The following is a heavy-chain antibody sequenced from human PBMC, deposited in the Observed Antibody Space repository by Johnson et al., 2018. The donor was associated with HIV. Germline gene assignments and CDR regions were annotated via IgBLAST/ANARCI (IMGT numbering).Heavy chain of an antibody. CDR1: GFTFSSYA. CDR2: ISGSGGST. CDR3: AKGKAKNTVDSQKHRQGGQEKGVNYLAKGKPRGIQLRPGAFDI. V-gene: IGHV3-23*04. D-gene: IGHD5-18*01. J-gene: IGHJ3*02. Sequence: VQLVESGGGVVQPGRSLRLSCAASGFTFSSYAMSWVRQAPGKGLEWVSAISGSGGSTYYADSVKGRFTISRDNSKNTLYLQMNSLRAEDTAVYYCAKGKAKNTVDSQKHRQGGQEKGVNYLAKGKPRGIQLRPGAFDIWGQGTMVTVSS.